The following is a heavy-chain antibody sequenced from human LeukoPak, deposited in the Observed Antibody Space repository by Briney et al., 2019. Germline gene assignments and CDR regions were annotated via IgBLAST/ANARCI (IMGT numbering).Heavy chain of an antibody. D-gene: IGHD3-10*01. V-gene: IGHV4-34*01. CDR2: INHSGST. CDR3: ARGGMVRRSYYYYYMDV. CDR1: GGSFSGYY. J-gene: IGHJ6*03. Sequence: SETLSLTCAVYGGSFSGYYWSWIRQPPGKGLEWIGEINHSGSTNYNPSLKSRVTISVDTSKNQFSLKLSSVTAADTAVYYCARGGMVRRSYYYYYMDVWGKGTTVTVSS.